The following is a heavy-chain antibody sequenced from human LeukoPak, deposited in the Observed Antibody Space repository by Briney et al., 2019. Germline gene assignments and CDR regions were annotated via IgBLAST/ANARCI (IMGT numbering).Heavy chain of an antibody. CDR2: IYYSGNT. Sequence: SETLSLTCTVSGGSISSSSYYWGWIRQPPGKGLEWIGSIYYSGNTNYNPSLKSRVTISVDTSKNQFSLKLRSVTAADTAVYYCARVYYSRSYDYWYFDLWGRGTLVTVSS. J-gene: IGHJ2*01. CDR1: GGSISSSSYY. D-gene: IGHD6-13*01. V-gene: IGHV4-39*07. CDR3: ARVYYSRSYDYWYFDL.